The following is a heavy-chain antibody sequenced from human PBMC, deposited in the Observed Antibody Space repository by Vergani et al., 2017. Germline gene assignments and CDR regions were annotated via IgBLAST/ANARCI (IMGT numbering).Heavy chain of an antibody. J-gene: IGHJ4*02. V-gene: IGHV1-69-2*01. CDR1: GYTFTDYY. Sequence: VQLVQSGAEVKKPGSSVKVSCKVSGYTFTDYYMHWVQQAPGKGLEWMGLVDPEDGETIYAEKFPGRVTITADTSTDTAYMELSSLRSEDTAVYYCATGIIAAAGSGGDYWGQGTLVTVSS. D-gene: IGHD6-13*01. CDR2: VDPEDGET. CDR3: ATGIIAAAGSGGDY.